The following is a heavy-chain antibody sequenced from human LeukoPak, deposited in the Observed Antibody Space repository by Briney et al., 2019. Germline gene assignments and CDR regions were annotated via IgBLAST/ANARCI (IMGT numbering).Heavy chain of an antibody. CDR1: GFTVSNNY. D-gene: IGHD6-13*01. CDR3: ASTLAAASHTSFDH. CDR2: IYSGGNT. Sequence: GGSLRLSCAASGFTVSNNYMSWVRQAPGKGLEWVSIIYSGGNTYYADSVKGRFTISRDNSQNTVYLQMNSMRAEDTAVYYCASTLAAASHTSFDHWGQGTLVTVS. V-gene: IGHV3-66*01. J-gene: IGHJ4*02.